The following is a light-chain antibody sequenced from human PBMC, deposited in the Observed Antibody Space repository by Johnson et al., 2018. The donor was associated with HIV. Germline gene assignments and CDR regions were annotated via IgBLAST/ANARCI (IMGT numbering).Light chain of an antibody. CDR2: DNN. Sequence: QSVLTQPPSVSAAPGQKVTISCSGSSSNIGYNYVSWYQQLPGTAPKLLIYDNNKRPSGIPDRFSGSKSGTSATLGITGLQTGDEADYYCGTWDSSLSAHYVFGTGTKVNVL. CDR3: GTWDSSLSAHYV. J-gene: IGLJ1*01. CDR1: SSNIGYNY. V-gene: IGLV1-51*02.